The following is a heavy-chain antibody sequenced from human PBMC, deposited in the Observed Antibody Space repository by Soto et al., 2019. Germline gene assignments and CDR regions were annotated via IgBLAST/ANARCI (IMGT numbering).Heavy chain of an antibody. J-gene: IGHJ4*02. D-gene: IGHD3-10*01. V-gene: IGHV1-3*01. CDR3: ARDSLCFGELFGY. Sequence: QVQLVQSGAEVKKPGASVKVSCKASGYTFTSYAMHWVRQAPGQRLEWMGWINAGNGNTKYSQKFQGRVTITRDTAASTAYMELSSLRSEDTAVYYCARDSLCFGELFGYWGQGTLVTVAS. CDR1: GYTFTSYA. CDR2: INAGNGNT.